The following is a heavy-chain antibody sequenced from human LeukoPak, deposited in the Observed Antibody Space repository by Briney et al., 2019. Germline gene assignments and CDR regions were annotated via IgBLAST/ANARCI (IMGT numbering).Heavy chain of an antibody. Sequence: PSETLSLTCTVSGGSISSYYWSWIRQPAGKGLEWIGRIYTSGSTNYNPSLKSRVTMSVDTSKNQFSLKLSSVTAADTAVYYCAREARDIVVVGHLGYYYYMDVWGKGTTVTVSS. CDR3: AREARDIVVVGHLGYYYYMDV. CDR2: IYTSGST. V-gene: IGHV4-4*07. J-gene: IGHJ6*03. CDR1: GGSISSYY. D-gene: IGHD2-2*01.